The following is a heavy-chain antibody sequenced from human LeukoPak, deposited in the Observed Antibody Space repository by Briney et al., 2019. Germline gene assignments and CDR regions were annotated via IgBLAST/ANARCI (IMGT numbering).Heavy chain of an antibody. J-gene: IGHJ3*02. CDR1: GFTFSSYG. CDR2: ISYDGSNK. Sequence: GGSLRLSCAASGFTFSSYGMHWVRQAPGKGMEWVAVISYDGSNKYYADSVKGRFTISRDNSKNTLYLQMNSLRAEDTAVYYCANGIEGAVIDAFDIWGQGTMVTVSS. CDR3: ANGIEGAVIDAFDI. V-gene: IGHV3-30*18. D-gene: IGHD2-21*01.